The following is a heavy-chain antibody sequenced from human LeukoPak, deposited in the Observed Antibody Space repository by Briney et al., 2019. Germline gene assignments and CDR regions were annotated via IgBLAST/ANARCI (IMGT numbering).Heavy chain of an antibody. D-gene: IGHD3-10*01. CDR2: INHSGST. CDR1: GGSFSGYY. V-gene: IGHV4-34*01. CDR3: ARRRYYGSGSPFDY. J-gene: IGHJ4*02. Sequence: SETLSLTCAVYGGSFSGYYWSWIRQPPGKGLEWIGEINHSGSTNYNPSLKSRVTISVDTSKNQFSPKLSSVTAADTAVYYCARRRYYGSGSPFDYWGQGTLVTVSS.